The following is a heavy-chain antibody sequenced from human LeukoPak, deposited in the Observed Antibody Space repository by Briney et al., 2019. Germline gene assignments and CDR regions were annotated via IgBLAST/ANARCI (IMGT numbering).Heavy chain of an antibody. J-gene: IGHJ4*02. D-gene: IGHD3-10*01. CDR3: ARSVTSGSYYGLHY. V-gene: IGHV1-46*01. Sequence: GASVKVSCKASGYTFTSYFIHWVRQAPGQGLDWMGIINPGGDYTNYAQKFQGRVTMTRDTSTTSVYMELSSLRSEDTAIYYCARSVTSGSYYGLHYWGQGTLVTVSS. CDR1: GYTFTSYF. CDR2: INPGGDYT.